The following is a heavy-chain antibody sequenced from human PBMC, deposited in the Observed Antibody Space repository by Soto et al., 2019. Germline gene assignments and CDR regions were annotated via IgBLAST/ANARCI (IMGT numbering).Heavy chain of an antibody. D-gene: IGHD6-13*01. CDR2: IYYSGST. V-gene: IGHV4-31*03. CDR1: CGSVSSGGYY. Sequence: PSETLSLTCTVSCGSVSSGGYYWSWIRQHPGKGLEWIGYIYYSGSTYYNPSLKSRVTISVDTSKNQFSLKLSSVTAADTAVYYCAREEYSSSCPLGDYCGHGTLGTV. J-gene: IGHJ4*01. CDR3: AREEYSSSCPLGDY.